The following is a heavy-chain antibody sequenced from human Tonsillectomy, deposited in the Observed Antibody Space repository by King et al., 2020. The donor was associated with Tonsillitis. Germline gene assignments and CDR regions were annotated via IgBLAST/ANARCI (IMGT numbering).Heavy chain of an antibody. CDR3: VKPSYYDSSGYAFET. CDR1: GFTFRTYP. D-gene: IGHD3-22*01. Sequence: DVQLEESGGGLVQPGGSLRLSCSASGFTFRTYPMYWVRQAPGKGLEYVSDIRSNGYSTYYADSVKGRFSISRDNAKNTLYLQMSSLRTEDTAVYYCVKPSYYDSSGYAFETWGQGTMVTVSS. J-gene: IGHJ3*02. CDR2: IRSNGYST. V-gene: IGHV3-64D*06.